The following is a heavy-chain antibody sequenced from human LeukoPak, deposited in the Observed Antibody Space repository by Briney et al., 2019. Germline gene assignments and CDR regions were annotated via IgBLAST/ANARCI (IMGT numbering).Heavy chain of an antibody. V-gene: IGHV3-21*04. CDR3: ARGATMILNAFDI. J-gene: IGHJ3*02. CDR2: ISSSSSYI. D-gene: IGHD3-22*01. CDR1: GFTFSSYS. Sequence: GGSLRLSCAASGFTFSSYSMNWVRQAPGKGLEWVSSISSSSSYIYYADSVKGRFTISRDNAKNSLYLQMNSLRAEDTAVYYCARGATMILNAFDIWGQGTMVTVSS.